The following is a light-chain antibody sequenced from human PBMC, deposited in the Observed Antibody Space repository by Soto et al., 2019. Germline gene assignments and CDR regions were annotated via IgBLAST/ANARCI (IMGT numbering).Light chain of an antibody. CDR3: QQHDSWPRT. Sequence: EIVMTQSPATLSVSPGETATLSCRASQSVYNNLAWYQQRPGQAPRLLIHGAYTRATGVQAKVSGSGSGTEFTLTIRSLQSEDFAVYYCQQHDSWPRTFGQGTKVDIK. J-gene: IGKJ1*01. CDR1: QSVYNN. V-gene: IGKV3-15*01. CDR2: GAY.